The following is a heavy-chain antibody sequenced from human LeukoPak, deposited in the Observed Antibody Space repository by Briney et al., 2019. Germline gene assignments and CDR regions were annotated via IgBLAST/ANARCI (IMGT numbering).Heavy chain of an antibody. D-gene: IGHD6-25*01. J-gene: IGHJ5*02. CDR3: ARGGASSEWFDP. V-gene: IGHV4-59*01. Sequence: ASETLSLACTVSGGSIRSYYWSWIRQPPGKGLEWIAFIHSSGTTNYNPSLKSRVSISVDTSNNQFSLNVNSVTAADTAFYYCARGGASSEWFDPWGQGALVTVSS. CDR1: GGSIRSYY. CDR2: IHSSGTT.